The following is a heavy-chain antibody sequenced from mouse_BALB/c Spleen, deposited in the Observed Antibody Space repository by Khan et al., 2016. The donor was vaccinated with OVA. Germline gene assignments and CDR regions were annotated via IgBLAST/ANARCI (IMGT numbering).Heavy chain of an antibody. V-gene: IGHV1-4*01. CDR2: INPRSGYT. CDR3: ARRTTEYAMDY. J-gene: IGHJ4*01. D-gene: IGHD2-14*01. Sequence: VELVESGAELARPGASVKMSCKASGYTFTSHTIHWVKQRPGQGLEWIGYINPRSGYTNYNQKFNDKATLTADKSSSTAYMQLSSLTSEDSAVYYCARRTTEYAMDYWGQGTSVTVSS. CDR1: GYTFTSHT.